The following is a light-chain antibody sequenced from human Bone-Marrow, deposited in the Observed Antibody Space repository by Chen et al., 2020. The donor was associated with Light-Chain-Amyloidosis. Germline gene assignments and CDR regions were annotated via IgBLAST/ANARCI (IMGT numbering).Light chain of an antibody. J-gene: IGLJ2*01. V-gene: IGLV3-25*03. CDR3: QSADSSGTYEVR. Sequence: SYGLTQPPSVSVSPGQTARITGSGDDLPTKYAYWYQQKPGQAPVLVIHRDTERPSGISERFSGSSSGTTATLTISGVQAEDEADYHCQSADSSGTYEVRFGGGTKLTVL. CDR2: RDT. CDR1: DLPTKY.